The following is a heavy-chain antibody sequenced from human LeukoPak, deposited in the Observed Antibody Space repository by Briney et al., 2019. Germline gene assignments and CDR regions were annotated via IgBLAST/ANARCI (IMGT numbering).Heavy chain of an antibody. V-gene: IGHV4-4*07. J-gene: IGHJ4*02. CDR3: ARATAAIGYPSFDY. CDR1: GGSISSYY. CDR2: IYTSGST. Sequence: SETLSLTCTVSGGSISSYYWSWIRQPAGKGLEWIGRIYTSGSTNYNPSLKSRVTMSVDTSKNQFSLKLSSVTAADTAVYYCARATAAIGYPSFDYWGQGTLVTVSS. D-gene: IGHD2-2*02.